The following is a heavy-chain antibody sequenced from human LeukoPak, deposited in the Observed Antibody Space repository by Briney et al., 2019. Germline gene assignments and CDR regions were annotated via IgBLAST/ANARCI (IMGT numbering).Heavy chain of an antibody. CDR1: GFTFSNAW. V-gene: IGHV3-15*01. Sequence: PGGSLRPSCAASGFTFSNAWMSWVRQAPGKGLEWVGRIKSKTDGGTTDYAAPVKGRFTISRDDSKNTLYLQMNSLKTEDTAVYYCTTDMGCSGGSCYEGYYFDYWGQGTLVTVSS. D-gene: IGHD2-15*01. CDR2: IKSKTDGGTT. J-gene: IGHJ4*02. CDR3: TTDMGCSGGSCYEGYYFDY.